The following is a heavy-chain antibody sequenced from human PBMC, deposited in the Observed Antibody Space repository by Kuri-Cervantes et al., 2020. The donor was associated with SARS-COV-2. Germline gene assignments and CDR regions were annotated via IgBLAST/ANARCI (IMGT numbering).Heavy chain of an antibody. CDR2: ISSSSSYI. V-gene: IGHV3-21*01. CDR1: GFTFSSYA. Sequence: GGSLRLSCAASGFTFSSYAMSWVRQAPGKGLEWVSSISSSSSYIYYADSVKGRFTISRDNAKNSLYLQMNSLRAEDTAVYYCARSPGDGDYDPFDYWGQGTLVTVSS. J-gene: IGHJ4*02. CDR3: ARSPGDGDYDPFDY. D-gene: IGHD4-17*01.